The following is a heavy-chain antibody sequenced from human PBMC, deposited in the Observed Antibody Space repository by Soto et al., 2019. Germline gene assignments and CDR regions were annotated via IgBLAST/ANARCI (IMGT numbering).Heavy chain of an antibody. CDR1: GFTFSSYA. V-gene: IGHV3-23*01. CDR2: VSIGGST. CDR3: AKRRCAGGHFDY. Sequence: VQLLESGGGLVQPEGSLRLSCAASGFTFSSYAMGWVRQGPGKGLEWVAVVSIGGSTHYADSVRGRFTISRDNSKNTLSLQMNSLTAEDTAVYFCAKRRCAGGHFDYWGQGALVTVSS. D-gene: IGHD2-8*02. J-gene: IGHJ4*02.